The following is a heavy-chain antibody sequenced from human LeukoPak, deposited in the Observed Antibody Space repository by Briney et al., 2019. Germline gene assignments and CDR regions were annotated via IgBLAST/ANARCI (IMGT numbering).Heavy chain of an antibody. CDR3: ARVPYCGGDCYSFDYYIDS. CDR2: IKQDGSEK. J-gene: IGHJ4*02. CDR1: GFTLSSYW. Sequence: GGSLRLSCAASGFTLSSYWMSWVRQAPGKGLEWVANIKQDGSEKYYVDSVKGRFTISRDNAKNSLYLQMNSLRAEDTAVYYCARVPYCGGDCYSFDYYIDSWGQGTLVTVSS. D-gene: IGHD2-21*02. V-gene: IGHV3-7*01.